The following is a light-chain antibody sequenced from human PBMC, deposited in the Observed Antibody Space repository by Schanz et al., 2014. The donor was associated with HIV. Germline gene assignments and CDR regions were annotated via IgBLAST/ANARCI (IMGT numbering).Light chain of an antibody. CDR3: GSHTTTSTLV. V-gene: IGLV2-14*03. CDR2: DVS. Sequence: QSALTQPASVSGSPGQSITISCIGTSSDIGTYNYVSWYQQLPGKAPKLIIYDVSNRPSEISYRFSGSKSGHVASLTISGLQADDEADYYCGSHTTTSTLVFGGGTKLTVL. J-gene: IGLJ2*01. CDR1: SSDIGTYNY.